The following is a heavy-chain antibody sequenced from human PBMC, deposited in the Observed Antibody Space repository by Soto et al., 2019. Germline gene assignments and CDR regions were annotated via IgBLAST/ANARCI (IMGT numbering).Heavy chain of an antibody. D-gene: IGHD2-21*02. V-gene: IGHV4-30-4*01. J-gene: IGHJ5*02. CDR2: VYYTGST. Sequence: SETLSLTCTVSGGSISSDDYYWSWIRQAPGKGLEWIGYVYYTGSTYYNPSLMSRLTISVDTSKNQFSLKLTSVAAAETAVYYCVRTARQGAVAPHWFDRWGQGTQVTVSS. CDR1: GGSISSDDYY. CDR3: VRTARQGAVAPHWFDR.